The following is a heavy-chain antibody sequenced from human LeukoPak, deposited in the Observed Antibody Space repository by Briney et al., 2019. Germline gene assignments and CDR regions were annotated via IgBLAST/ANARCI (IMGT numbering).Heavy chain of an antibody. CDR1: GFTFSTYW. CDR3: AKDRPCTTCSPSDY. D-gene: IGHD2-2*01. CDR2: IKQAGSEK. Sequence: GGSLRLSCAASGFTFSTYWMSWVRQAPGKGLEWVASIKQAGSEKYYVDSVKGRFTISRDNAKNSLYLQMNSLRADDTAVYYCAKDRPCTTCSPSDYWGQGTLVTVSS. V-gene: IGHV3-7*05. J-gene: IGHJ4*02.